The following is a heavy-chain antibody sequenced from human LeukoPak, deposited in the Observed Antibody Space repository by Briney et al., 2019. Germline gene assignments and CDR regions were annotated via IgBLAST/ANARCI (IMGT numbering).Heavy chain of an antibody. D-gene: IGHD6-13*01. V-gene: IGHV5-51*01. CDR1: GYSFTRYW. Sequence: PGASLKISCKGSGYSFTRYWIGWVRQMPGKGLEWMGIIHPGDSDTRYSPSFQGQVTISADKSISTAYLQWSSLKASDTAMYYCARRASAAVVWDYWGQGTLVTVSS. CDR2: IHPGDSDT. J-gene: IGHJ4*02. CDR3: ARRASAAVVWDY.